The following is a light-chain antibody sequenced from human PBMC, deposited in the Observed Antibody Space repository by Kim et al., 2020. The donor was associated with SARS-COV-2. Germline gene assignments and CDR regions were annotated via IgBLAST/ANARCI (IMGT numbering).Light chain of an antibody. CDR3: QHRQT. V-gene: IGKV1-5*01. CDR1: QSVSRW. CDR2: DGS. J-gene: IGKJ1*01. Sequence: DIQMTQSPSTLSASVGDRVTLTCRASQSVSRWLAWYQQKPGKAPKLLNYDGSNLQSGVPSRFSGSGSGTEFTLTISSLQPDDFAIYYCQHRQTFGQGTKVDIK.